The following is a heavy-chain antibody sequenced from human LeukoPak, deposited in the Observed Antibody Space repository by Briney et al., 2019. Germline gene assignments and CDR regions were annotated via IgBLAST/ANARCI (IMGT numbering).Heavy chain of an antibody. CDR3: VSGYDNTDFEF. D-gene: IGHD5-12*01. J-gene: IGHJ4*02. CDR1: GFTFSSYS. CDR2: ISSSSSYI. Sequence: GGSLRLSCAASGFTFSSYSMNWVRQAPGKGLEWVSSISSSSSYIYYADSVKGRFTISRDNAKNTLHLQMNSLRVEDTAVYYCVSGYDNTDFEFWGQGTLVTVSS. V-gene: IGHV3-21*01.